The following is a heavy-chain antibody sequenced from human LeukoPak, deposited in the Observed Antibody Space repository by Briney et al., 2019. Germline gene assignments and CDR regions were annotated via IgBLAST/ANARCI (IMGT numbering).Heavy chain of an antibody. Sequence: PGGSLRLSCAASGFTFSSYWMNWARQAPGKGLEWASVIYSGGSTYYADSVKGRFTISRDNSKNTLHLQMNSLRAEDTAVYYCARFVVTYYFDYWGQGTLVTVSS. D-gene: IGHD2-21*02. V-gene: IGHV3-53*01. CDR1: GFTFSSYW. CDR2: IYSGGST. CDR3: ARFVVTYYFDY. J-gene: IGHJ4*02.